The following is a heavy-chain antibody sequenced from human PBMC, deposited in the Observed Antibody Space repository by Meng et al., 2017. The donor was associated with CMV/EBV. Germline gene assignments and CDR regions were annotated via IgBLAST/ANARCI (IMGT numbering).Heavy chain of an antibody. V-gene: IGHV1-69*05. J-gene: IGHJ6*02. CDR2: IIPIFGTA. CDR3: ARDGSKYQLLKDYYYYGMDV. CDR1: GFTFSSYA. Sequence: KISCAASGFTFSSYAMSWVRQAPGKGLEWVGGIIPIFGTANYAQKFQGRVTITTDESTSTAYMELSSLRSEDTAVYYCARDGSKYQLLKDYYYYGMDVWGQGTTVTVSS. D-gene: IGHD2-2*01.